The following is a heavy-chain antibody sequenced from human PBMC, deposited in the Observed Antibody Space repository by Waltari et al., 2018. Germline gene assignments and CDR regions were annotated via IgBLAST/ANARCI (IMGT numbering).Heavy chain of an antibody. CDR1: GGSISSYY. CDR2: IYYSGST. Sequence: QVQLQESGPGLVKPSETLSITCTVSGGSISSYYWSWIRQPPGKGLEWIGYIYYSGSTNYNPSLKSRVTISVDTSKNQFSLKLSSVTAADTAVYYCARVRGSSGYYGGDYFDYWGQGTLVTVSS. J-gene: IGHJ4*02. D-gene: IGHD3-22*01. V-gene: IGHV4-59*01. CDR3: ARVRGSSGYYGGDYFDY.